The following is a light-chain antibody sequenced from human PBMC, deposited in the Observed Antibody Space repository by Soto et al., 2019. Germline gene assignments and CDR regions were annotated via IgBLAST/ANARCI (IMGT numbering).Light chain of an antibody. Sequence: IVLTQSPATLSLSPGARATLSCRAGQSVSNYLAWYQQKPGQAPRLLIYDTFNMATGIPARFSGSGSGTDFTLTISSLEPEDLAVYFCLQRSTWPWTSGQGTKVEIK. J-gene: IGKJ1*01. V-gene: IGKV3-11*01. CDR3: LQRSTWPWT. CDR1: QSVSNY. CDR2: DTF.